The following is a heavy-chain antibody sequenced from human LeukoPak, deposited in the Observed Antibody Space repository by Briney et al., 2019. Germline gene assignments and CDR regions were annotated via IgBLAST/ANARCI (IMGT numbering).Heavy chain of an antibody. CDR3: ATEAYCGGDCYGY. CDR1: GYTFTGYY. V-gene: IGHV1-2*02. D-gene: IGHD2-21*01. Sequence: ASVKVSCKASGYTFTGYYMHWVRQAPGQGLEWMGWINPNSGGTNYAQKFQGRVTMTRDTSISTAYMELSRLRSDDTAVYYCATEAYCGGDCYGYWGQGTLVTVSS. CDR2: INPNSGGT. J-gene: IGHJ4*02.